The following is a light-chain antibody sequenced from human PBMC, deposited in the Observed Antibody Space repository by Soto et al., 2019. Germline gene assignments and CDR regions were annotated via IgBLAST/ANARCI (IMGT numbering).Light chain of an antibody. CDR3: QQYNNWPPWT. J-gene: IGKJ1*01. V-gene: IGKV3D-15*01. CDR1: RSVSSS. Sequence: IVLTHSPGTLSFSPGEMATLSCRAIRSVSSSSLAWYQQKPGQAPRLLIYGASNRATGIPARFSGSGSGTEFTLTISSLQSEDFAVYYCQQYNNWPPWTFGQGTKVDIK. CDR2: GAS.